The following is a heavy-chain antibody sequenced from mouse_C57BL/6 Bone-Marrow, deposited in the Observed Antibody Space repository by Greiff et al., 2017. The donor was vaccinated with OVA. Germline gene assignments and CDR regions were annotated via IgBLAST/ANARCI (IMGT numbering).Heavy chain of an antibody. CDR1: GFTFSSYA. J-gene: IGHJ1*03. D-gene: IGHD2-4*01. Sequence: EVQLVESGGGLVKPGGSLKLSCAASGFTFSSYAMSWVRQTPEKRLEWVATISDGGSYTYYPDNVKGRFTISRDNAKNNLYLQMSHLKSEDTAMYYSARDYDSLYWYFDVWGTGTTVTVSS. CDR2: ISDGGSYT. CDR3: ARDYDSLYWYFDV. V-gene: IGHV5-4*01.